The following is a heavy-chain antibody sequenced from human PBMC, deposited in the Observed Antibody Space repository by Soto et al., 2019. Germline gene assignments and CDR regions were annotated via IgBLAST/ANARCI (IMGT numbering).Heavy chain of an antibody. J-gene: IGHJ6*02. Sequence: GESLKISCKGSGYSFTSYWIGWVRQMPGKGLEWMGIIYPGDSDTRYSPSFQGQVTISADKSISTAYLQWSSLKASDTAMYYCARLLKYSSTPAWYYGTDVWGQGTTVTVSS. CDR1: GYSFTSYW. CDR2: IYPGDSDT. CDR3: ARLLKYSSTPAWYYGTDV. D-gene: IGHD6-13*01. V-gene: IGHV5-51*01.